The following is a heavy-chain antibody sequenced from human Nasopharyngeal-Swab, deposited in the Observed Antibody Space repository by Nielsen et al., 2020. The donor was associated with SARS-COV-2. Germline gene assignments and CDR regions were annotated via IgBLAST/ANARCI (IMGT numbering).Heavy chain of an antibody. Sequence: GGSLRLSCAASGFTFSSYAMSWVRQAPGKGLEWVSAISGSGGSTYYADSVKGRFTISRDNSKNTLYLQMNSLRAEDTAVYYCAKDWGYCSGGSCLPVYWGQGTLVTVSS. CDR3: AKDWGYCSGGSCLPVY. V-gene: IGHV3-23*01. D-gene: IGHD2-15*01. CDR2: ISGSGGST. J-gene: IGHJ4*02. CDR1: GFTFSSYA.